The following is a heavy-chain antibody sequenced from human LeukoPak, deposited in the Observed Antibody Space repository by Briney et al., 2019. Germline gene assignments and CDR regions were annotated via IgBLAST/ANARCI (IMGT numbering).Heavy chain of an antibody. D-gene: IGHD3-10*01. Sequence: GGSLRLSCAASGFTFSSYAMSWVRQAPGKGLEWVSAISGSGGSTYYADSVKGRFTISRDNSKNTLYLQMNSLRAEDTAVYYCAAMAIFHGSGSYPENFDYWGQGTLVTVSS. J-gene: IGHJ4*02. CDR2: ISGSGGST. V-gene: IGHV3-23*01. CDR3: AAMAIFHGSGSYPENFDY. CDR1: GFTFSSYA.